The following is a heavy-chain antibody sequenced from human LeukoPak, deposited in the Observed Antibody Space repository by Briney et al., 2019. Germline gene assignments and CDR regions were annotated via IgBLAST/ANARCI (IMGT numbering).Heavy chain of an antibody. CDR1: GFSFSDYS. CDR2: ISSRSSYI. D-gene: IGHD3-9*01. V-gene: IGHV3-21*06. J-gene: IGHJ4*02. Sequence: GGSLRLSRAASGFSFSDYSMNWVRQAPGKGLEWVSSISSRSSYIYYADSLKGRFTISRDNAKNSLHLQMKGLRVEDTAVYYCARGAFDYPGRDYFDYWGQGTQVTVSS. CDR3: ARGAFDYPGRDYFDY.